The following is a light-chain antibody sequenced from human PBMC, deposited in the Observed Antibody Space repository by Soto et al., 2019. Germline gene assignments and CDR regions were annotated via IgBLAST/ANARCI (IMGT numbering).Light chain of an antibody. CDR2: GAS. V-gene: IGKV3-20*01. J-gene: IGKJ1*01. CDR3: QQYGSSSWT. CDR1: QSVSSSY. Sequence: EIVFTHYPDTLSFSPVERATLSCRASQSVSSSYLAWYQQKPGQAPRLLIYGASSRATGIPDRFSGSGSGTDFTLTISRLEPEDFAVYYCQQYGSSSWTFGQGTKVDIK.